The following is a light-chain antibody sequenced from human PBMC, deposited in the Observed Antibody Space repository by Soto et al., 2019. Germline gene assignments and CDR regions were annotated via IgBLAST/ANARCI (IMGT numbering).Light chain of an antibody. CDR3: QQYHSYPVT. CDR2: TAD. V-gene: IGKV1-16*02. J-gene: IGKJ4*01. Sequence: EIQMTQSPSSVSVSLGDRVTITCRARQDISNHLAWFQQKPGRAPKSLIYTADSLQCGVPSKFSGSRSGTDFILTISSLQPEDFATNYCQQYHSYPVTFGGGTRVEI. CDR1: QDISNH.